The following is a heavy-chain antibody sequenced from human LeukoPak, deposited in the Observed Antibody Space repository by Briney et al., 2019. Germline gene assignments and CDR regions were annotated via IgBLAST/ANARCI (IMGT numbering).Heavy chain of an antibody. CDR3: ARDTDGFSMGYFDY. V-gene: IGHV4-59*01. CDR2: IYYSGST. D-gene: IGHD5-24*01. J-gene: IGHJ4*02. CDR1: GGSFSGYY. Sequence: SETLSLTCAVYGGSFSGYYWSWIRQPPGKGLEWIGYIYYSGSTNYNPSLKSRVTISVDTSKNQFSLKLSSVTAADTAVYYCARDTDGFSMGYFDYWGQGTLVTVSS.